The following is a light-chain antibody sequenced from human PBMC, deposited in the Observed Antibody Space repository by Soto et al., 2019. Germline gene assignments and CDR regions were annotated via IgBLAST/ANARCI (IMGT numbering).Light chain of an antibody. Sequence: QSALTQPASVSGSPGQSITISRTGTSSDVGGYHYVSWYQHHPGKAPKIIIYDVNKRPSGVPDRFSGSKSGNTASRTISGLETEDEADYYCCSYAGSYTLVFGGGSKLTVL. V-gene: IGLV2-11*01. CDR3: CSYAGSYTLV. J-gene: IGLJ2*01. CDR1: SSDVGGYHY. CDR2: DVN.